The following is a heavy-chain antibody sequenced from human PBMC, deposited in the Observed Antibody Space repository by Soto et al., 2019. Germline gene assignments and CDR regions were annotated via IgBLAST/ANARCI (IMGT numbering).Heavy chain of an antibody. Sequence: SETLSLTCAVYGGSFSGYYWSWIRQPPGKGLEWIGEINHSGSTNYNPSLKSRVTISVDTSKNQFSLKLSSVTAADTAVYYCARGPRITTVVTGSWFDPWGQGTLVTVSS. J-gene: IGHJ5*02. CDR1: GGSFSGYY. CDR2: INHSGST. V-gene: IGHV4-34*01. D-gene: IGHD4-17*01. CDR3: ARGPRITTVVTGSWFDP.